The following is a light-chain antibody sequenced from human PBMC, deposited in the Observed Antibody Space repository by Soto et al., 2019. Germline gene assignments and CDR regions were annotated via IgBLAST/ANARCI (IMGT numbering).Light chain of an antibody. V-gene: IGKV3-11*01. J-gene: IGKJ4*01. CDR1: RSISSF. CDR3: QQRANWPPFT. Sequence: EIVLTQSPATLSLSPGERATLSCSASRSISSFLAWYQQKPGQAPRLLIYDTFNRATGIPARFSGSGSGTDFTVTISGLESEDFAVYYCQQRANWPPFTFGGGTKVEI. CDR2: DTF.